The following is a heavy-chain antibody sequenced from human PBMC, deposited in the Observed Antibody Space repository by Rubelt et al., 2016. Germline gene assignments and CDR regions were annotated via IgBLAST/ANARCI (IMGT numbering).Heavy chain of an antibody. CDR2: IIPIFGTA. D-gene: IGHD3-3*01. Sequence: VKVSCKASGGTFSSYAISWVRQAPGQGLEWMGGIIPIFGTANYAQKFQGRVTITADESTSTAYLELSSLRSEDTAVYYCAIPLDDPNYYYYGMDVWGQGTTVTVSS. J-gene: IGHJ6*02. V-gene: IGHV1-69*01. CDR3: AIPLDDPNYYYYGMDV. CDR1: GGTFSSYA.